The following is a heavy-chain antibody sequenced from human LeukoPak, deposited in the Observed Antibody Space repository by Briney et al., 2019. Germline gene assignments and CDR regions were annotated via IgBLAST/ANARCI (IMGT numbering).Heavy chain of an antibody. Sequence: ASVKVSCKASAYTFSTYLLHWVRQAPGQGLEWMGWMNPNSGNTGYAQKFQGRVTMTRNTSISTAYMELSSLRSEDTAVYYCASADYTLLGYWGQGTLVTVSS. D-gene: IGHD4-11*01. CDR2: MNPNSGNT. CDR1: AYTFSTYL. CDR3: ASADYTLLGY. V-gene: IGHV1-8*02. J-gene: IGHJ4*02.